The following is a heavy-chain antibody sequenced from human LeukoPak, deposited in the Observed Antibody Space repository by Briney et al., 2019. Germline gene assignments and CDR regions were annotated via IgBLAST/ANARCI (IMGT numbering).Heavy chain of an antibody. J-gene: IGHJ4*02. Sequence: SSETLSLTCTVSGGSISSYYWSWIRQPPGKGLEWIGYIYYSGSTNYNPSLKSRVTISVDTSKNQFSLKLSSVTAADTAVYYCARVPSGYKKYYFDYWGQGTLVTVSS. CDR3: ARVPSGYKKYYFDY. D-gene: IGHD3-22*01. V-gene: IGHV4-59*01. CDR2: IYYSGST. CDR1: GGSISSYY.